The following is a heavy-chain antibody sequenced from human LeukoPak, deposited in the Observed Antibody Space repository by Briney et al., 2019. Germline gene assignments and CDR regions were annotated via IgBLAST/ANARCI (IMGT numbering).Heavy chain of an antibody. CDR2: ISDSSFDI. CDR1: GFTFSSYS. J-gene: IGHJ4*02. V-gene: IGHV3-21*01. CDR3: ANHFACGSTSCPPFDY. Sequence: GGSLRLSCAASGFTFSSYSMSWVRQAPGKGLEWVSSISDSSFDIYYADSVEGRFTISRDNSKNSLYLQMNSLRAEDTGVYYCANHFACGSTSCPPFDYWGQGTLVTVSA. D-gene: IGHD2-2*01.